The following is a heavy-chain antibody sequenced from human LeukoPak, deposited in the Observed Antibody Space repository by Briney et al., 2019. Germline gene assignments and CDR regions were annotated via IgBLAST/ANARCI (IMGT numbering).Heavy chain of an antibody. CDR2: IGSSSNPI. CDR1: GFTFSTYN. J-gene: IGHJ4*02. Sequence: GGSLRLSCAASGFTFSTYNMNWVRQSPGKGLEWLSFIGSSSNPIYYADSVRGRFTISRDNAKNSLYLQINSLRAEDTAVYYCARDPSILVTTGPFLDYWGQGTLVTVSS. D-gene: IGHD6-6*01. V-gene: IGHV3-48*04. CDR3: ARDPSILVTTGPFLDY.